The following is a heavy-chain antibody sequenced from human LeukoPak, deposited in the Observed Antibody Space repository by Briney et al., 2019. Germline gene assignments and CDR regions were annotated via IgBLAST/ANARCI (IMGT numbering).Heavy chain of an antibody. V-gene: IGHV3-30*18. J-gene: IGHJ4*02. CDR3: AKSMGAVGDF. CDR1: GFTFSSYG. CDR2: ISYDGSNK. Sequence: GGYLRLSCAASGFTFSSYGMHWVRQAPGKGLEWVAVISYDGSNKYYADSVKGRFTISRDNSKSTLYLQMNSLRAEDTAVYFCAKSMGAVGDFWGQGTLVTVSA. D-gene: IGHD2-8*01.